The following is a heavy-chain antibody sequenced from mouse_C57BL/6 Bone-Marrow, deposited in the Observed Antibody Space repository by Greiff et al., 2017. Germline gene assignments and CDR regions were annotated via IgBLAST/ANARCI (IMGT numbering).Heavy chain of an antibody. J-gene: IGHJ2*01. V-gene: IGHV1-53*01. CDR1: GYTFTSYW. D-gene: IGHD2-2*01. CDR3: ARWLWLRPGVYFDY. CDR2: INPSNGGT. Sequence: QVQLQQSGTELVKPGASVTLSCKASGYTFTSYWMHWVKQRPGQGLEWIGNINPSNGGTNYNEKFKSKATRTVDKSSSTAYMQLSSLTSEDSAVYYCARWLWLRPGVYFDYWGQGTTLTVSS.